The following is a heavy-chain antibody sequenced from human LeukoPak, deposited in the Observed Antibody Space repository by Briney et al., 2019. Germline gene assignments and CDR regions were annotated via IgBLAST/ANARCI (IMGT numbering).Heavy chain of an antibody. J-gene: IGHJ4*02. CDR3: ARDKKSGESSEIDY. Sequence: AGRSLRLSCAASGFTFSNYWVHWVRQAPGKGLVWVSRINRDGSTTKYADSVKGRFTVSRDNAKNTLNLQMNSLRAEDTAVYYCARDKKSGESSEIDYWGQGTLVTVSS. V-gene: IGHV3-74*03. CDR2: INRDGSTT. CDR1: GFTFSNYW. D-gene: IGHD3-10*01.